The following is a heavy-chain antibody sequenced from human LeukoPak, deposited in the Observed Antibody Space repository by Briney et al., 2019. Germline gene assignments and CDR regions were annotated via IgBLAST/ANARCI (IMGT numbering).Heavy chain of an antibody. D-gene: IGHD3-22*01. CDR1: GGSISSYY. V-gene: IGHV4-59*12. Sequence: PSETLSLTCTVSGGSISSYYWSWIRQPPGKGLEWIGYIYYSGSTNYNPSLKSRVTMSVDRTKNQFSLKLSSVTAADTAVYYCARGRYYYDSSGYYLFDYWGQGTLVTVSS. J-gene: IGHJ4*02. CDR2: IYYSGST. CDR3: ARGRYYYDSSGYYLFDY.